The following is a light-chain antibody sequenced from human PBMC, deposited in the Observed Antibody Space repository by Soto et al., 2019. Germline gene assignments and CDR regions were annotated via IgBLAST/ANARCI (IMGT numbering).Light chain of an antibody. Sequence: QSVLTQPPSVSAAPGQKVTIYCSGSSSNIGNNYVSWYQQLPGTAPKLLIYENNKRPSGIPDRFSGSKSGTSATLGITGLQTGDEADYYCGTWDSSLSEGVFGGGTKLTVL. V-gene: IGLV1-51*02. J-gene: IGLJ2*01. CDR1: SSNIGNNY. CDR2: ENN. CDR3: GTWDSSLSEGV.